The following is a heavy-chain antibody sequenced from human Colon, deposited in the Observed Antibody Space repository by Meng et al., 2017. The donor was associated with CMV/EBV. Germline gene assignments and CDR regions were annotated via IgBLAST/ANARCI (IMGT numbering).Heavy chain of an antibody. CDR1: GDSIRSHY. J-gene: IGHJ4*02. Sequence: GSLRLSCTVSGDSIRSHYWSWIRQPPGKGLEWMGHVYYSGSATYSPSLRSRVSISVDMSKNQFSLKLRSVTAADTAMYFCARGLGHASNNSHDYWGQGTLVTVSS. D-gene: IGHD1-1*01. CDR2: VYYSGSA. V-gene: IGHV4-59*11. CDR3: ARGLGHASNNSHDY.